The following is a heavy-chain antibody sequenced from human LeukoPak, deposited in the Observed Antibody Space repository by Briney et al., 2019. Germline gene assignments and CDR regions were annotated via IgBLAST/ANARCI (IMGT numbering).Heavy chain of an antibody. CDR1: GDSISSYY. V-gene: IGHV4-59*01. CDR3: ARVLSSGYSDY. J-gene: IGHJ4*02. CDR2: NYCSGST. D-gene: IGHD3-22*01. Sequence: SETLSLTCTVSGDSISSYYWSWIRQPPGKGLEWVGYNYCSGSTKYNPSLKSRVTISVDTSKNQFSLKLSSVTAADTAVYYCARVLSSGYSDYWGQGTLVTVSS.